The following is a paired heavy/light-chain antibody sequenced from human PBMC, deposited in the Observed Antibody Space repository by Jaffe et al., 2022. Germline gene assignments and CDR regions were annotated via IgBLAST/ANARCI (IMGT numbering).Heavy chain of an antibody. V-gene: IGHV3-11*01. Sequence: QVQLVESGGGLVKPGGSLRLSCAASGFTFSDYYMIWIRQAPGQGLEWVSYISTSGTTIYYADSVKGRFTISRDDAKNSLYLQMNSLRAEDTALYYCARVRILGGTTSFDNFDYWGQGTLVTVSS. D-gene: IGHD1-7*01. J-gene: IGHJ4*02. CDR2: ISTSGTTI. CDR1: GFTFSDYY. CDR3: ARVRILGGTTSFDNFDY.
Light chain of an antibody. J-gene: IGLJ2*01. V-gene: IGLV3-1*01. CDR2: QDN. Sequence: SYELTQPPSVSVSPGQTASITCSGDKLGDKYASWYQQKPGQSPVLVIYQDNKRPSRIPERFSGSNSGNTATLTISGTQAMDEADFYCQAWDSSTVIFGGGTKLTVL. CDR1: KLGDKY. CDR3: QAWDSSTVI.